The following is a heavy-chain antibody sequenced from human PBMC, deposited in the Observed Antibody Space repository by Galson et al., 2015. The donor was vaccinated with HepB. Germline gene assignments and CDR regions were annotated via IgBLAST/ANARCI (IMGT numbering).Heavy chain of an antibody. V-gene: IGHV4-59*08. CDR2: IFNSGNT. D-gene: IGHD3-10*01. CDR3: ARVTVIWFGELSVPGYLDL. CDR1: GGSISGNY. Sequence: SETLSLTCSVSGGSISGNYWSWIRQSPGKGLEWIGHIFNSGNTNYKPSLKSRVTISADTSKNLFSLKLTSVTAADTAVYFCARVTVIWFGELSVPGYLDLWGRGTLVTVSS. J-gene: IGHJ2*01.